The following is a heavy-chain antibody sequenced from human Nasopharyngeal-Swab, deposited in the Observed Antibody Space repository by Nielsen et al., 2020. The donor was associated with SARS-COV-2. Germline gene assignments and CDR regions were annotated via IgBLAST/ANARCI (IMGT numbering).Heavy chain of an antibody. V-gene: IGHV3-21*01. Sequence: WIRQPPGKGLEWVSAISGSGGSTYYADSVKGRFTISRDNAKNSLYLQMNSLGAEDTAVYYCARMGIAVAERSYYFDYWGQGTLVTVSS. J-gene: IGHJ4*02. D-gene: IGHD6-19*01. CDR2: ISGSGGST. CDR3: ARMGIAVAERSYYFDY.